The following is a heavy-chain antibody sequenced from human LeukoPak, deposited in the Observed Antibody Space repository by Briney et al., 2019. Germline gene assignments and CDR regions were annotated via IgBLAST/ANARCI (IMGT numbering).Heavy chain of an antibody. V-gene: IGHV3-30-3*01. Sequence: GGSLRLSCAASGFTFSSYAMHWVRQAPGKGLEWVAVISYDGSNKYYADSVKGRFTISRDNSKNTLYLQMNSLRAEDTAVYYCAKDFFGDYYGSGIFDYWGQGTLVTVSS. CDR2: ISYDGSNK. CDR3: AKDFFGDYYGSGIFDY. J-gene: IGHJ4*02. D-gene: IGHD3-10*01. CDR1: GFTFSSYA.